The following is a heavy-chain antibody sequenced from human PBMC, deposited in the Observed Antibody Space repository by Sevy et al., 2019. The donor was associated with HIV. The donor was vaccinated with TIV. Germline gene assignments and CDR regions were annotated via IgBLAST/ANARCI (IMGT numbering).Heavy chain of an antibody. CDR3: ARIGDYFDTSGYYPLKY. J-gene: IGHJ4*02. Sequence: ASVKVSCKASGYTFTGYYVHWLRQAPGQGLEWMGWINPKTGGTYFAKKFQDRVTMTTGTFITTDYLELSGLRFDDTAVYYCARIGDYFDTSGYYPLKYWGQGTLVTVSS. CDR1: GYTFTGYY. CDR2: INPKTGGT. V-gene: IGHV1-2*02. D-gene: IGHD3-22*01.